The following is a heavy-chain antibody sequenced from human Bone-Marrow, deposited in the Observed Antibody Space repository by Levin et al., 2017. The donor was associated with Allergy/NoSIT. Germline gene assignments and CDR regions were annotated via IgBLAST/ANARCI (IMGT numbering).Heavy chain of an antibody. J-gene: IGHJ6*02. Sequence: TSQTLSLTCTVSGGSVSSGTYYWSWIRQPPGKGLEWIGYINYRGSTKYNPSLKSRVTISVDTSKNGFSLKLSSVTAADTAVYYCARNRIVVAGGNDYYYGMDVWGQGTTVTVSS. D-gene: IGHD6-19*01. CDR1: GGSVSSGTYY. CDR3: ARNRIVVAGGNDYYYGMDV. CDR2: INYRGST. V-gene: IGHV4-61*01.